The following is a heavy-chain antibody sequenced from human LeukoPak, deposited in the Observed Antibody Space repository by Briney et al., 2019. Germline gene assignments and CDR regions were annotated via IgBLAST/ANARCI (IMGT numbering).Heavy chain of an antibody. V-gene: IGHV1-2*02. CDR1: GYPFTNYY. CDR2: INPYSGDT. D-gene: IGHD2-21*01. CDR3: ARGAIGGLPNLLY. J-gene: IGHJ1*01. Sequence: ASVKVSCKASGYPFTNYYMHWVRQAPGQGLEWMGWINPYSGDTNYAQKFRGRVTVTRDTSISTAYMELNRLTSDDTAVYFCARGAIGGLPNLLYWGQGTLVTVSS.